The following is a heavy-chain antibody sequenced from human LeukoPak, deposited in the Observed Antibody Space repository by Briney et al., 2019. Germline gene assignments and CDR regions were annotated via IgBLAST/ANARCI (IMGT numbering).Heavy chain of an antibody. J-gene: IGHJ3*02. CDR2: IKSKTDGGTT. CDR1: GITSNSAW. Sequence: PGGSLRLSCGASGITSNSAWMTWVRQAPGKGLEWVGRIKSKTDGGTTDYAAPVKGRFTISRDDSKNMLYLQMNSLKTEDTAVYYCATERHTSGWYDASDIWGQGTMVIVSS. V-gene: IGHV3-15*01. D-gene: IGHD6-19*01. CDR3: ATERHTSGWYDASDI.